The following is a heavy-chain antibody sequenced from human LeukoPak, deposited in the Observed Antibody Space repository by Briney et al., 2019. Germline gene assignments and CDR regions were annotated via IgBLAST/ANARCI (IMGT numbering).Heavy chain of an antibody. CDR2: IHYSGST. CDR1: GGSISSYY. J-gene: IGHJ4*02. D-gene: IGHD3-22*01. V-gene: IGHV4-59*01. Sequence: PSETLSLTCTVSGGSISSYYWSWIRQPPGKGLEWIGYIHYSGSTNYNPSLKSRVTISVDTSKNQFSLKLSSVTAADTAVYYCAREHPHYDSSGYYYFDYWGQGTLVTVSS. CDR3: AREHPHYDSSGYYYFDY.